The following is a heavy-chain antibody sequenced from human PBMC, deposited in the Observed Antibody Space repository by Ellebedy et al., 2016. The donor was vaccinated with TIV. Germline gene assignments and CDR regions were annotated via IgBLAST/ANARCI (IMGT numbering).Heavy chain of an antibody. D-gene: IGHD2-21*02. CDR1: RGTFSSYA. Sequence: AASVTVSCKASRGTFSSYAISWVRQAPGQGLEWMGRIIPILGIANYAQKFQGRVTITADKSTSTAYMKLSSLRSEDTAVYYCARESYCGGDCYPGGDYWGQGTLVTVSS. CDR3: ARESYCGGDCYPGGDY. V-gene: IGHV1-69*04. J-gene: IGHJ4*02. CDR2: IIPILGIA.